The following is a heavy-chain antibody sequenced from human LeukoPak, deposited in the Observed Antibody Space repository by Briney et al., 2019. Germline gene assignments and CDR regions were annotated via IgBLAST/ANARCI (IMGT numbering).Heavy chain of an antibody. Sequence: GGSLRLSCAASGFTFSSYEMNWVRQAPGKGLEWVSYISSSGSTIYYADSVKGRFTISRDNAKNSLYLQMNSLRAEDTAVYYCARGQWLAPHFDYWGQGTLVTVSS. J-gene: IGHJ4*02. CDR2: ISSSGSTI. CDR3: ARGQWLAPHFDY. V-gene: IGHV3-48*03. CDR1: GFTFSSYE. D-gene: IGHD6-19*01.